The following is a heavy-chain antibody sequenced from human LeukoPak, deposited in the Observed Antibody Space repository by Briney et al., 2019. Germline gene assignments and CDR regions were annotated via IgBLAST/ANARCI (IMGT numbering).Heavy chain of an antibody. CDR2: FYYSGST. CDR3: ARGVVVVAATYNWFDP. V-gene: IGHV4-39*07. D-gene: IGHD2-15*01. J-gene: IGHJ5*02. CDR1: GGSITSSNYY. Sequence: SETLSLTCTVSGGSITSSNYYWGWIRQPSGKGLEWIGSFYYSGSTNYNPSLKSRVTISVDTSKNQFSLKLSSVTAADTAVYYCARGVVVVAATYNWFDPWGQGTLVTVSS.